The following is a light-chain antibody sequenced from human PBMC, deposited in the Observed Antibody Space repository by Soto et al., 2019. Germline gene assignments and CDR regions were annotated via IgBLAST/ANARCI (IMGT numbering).Light chain of an antibody. J-gene: IGKJ4*01. CDR3: QQYSGAPLT. CDR1: QSVLYTADNRNY. CDR2: WAS. Sequence: DIVMTQSPDSLAVSLGERATINCKSSQSVLYTADNRNYLAWYQQKPGQPPKLLIYWASTRASGVPDRFSGSGSGTDFTLTISSLHGEDVAVYYCQQYSGAPLTFGGGTKVETK. V-gene: IGKV4-1*01.